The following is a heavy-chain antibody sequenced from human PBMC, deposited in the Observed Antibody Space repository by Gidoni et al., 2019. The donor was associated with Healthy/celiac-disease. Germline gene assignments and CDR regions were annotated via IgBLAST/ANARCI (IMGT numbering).Heavy chain of an antibody. J-gene: IGHJ3*02. CDR3: ARVMYGANDAFDI. CDR1: GYTFTSYD. Sequence: QVQLVQSGAQVKKPGASVTVSCKASGYTFTSYDINWVRQATGQGLEWMGGMNPNSGNTGYAQKFQGRVTMTRNTSISTAYMELSSLRSEDTAVYYCARVMYGANDAFDIWGQGTMVTVSS. CDR2: MNPNSGNT. D-gene: IGHD4-17*01. V-gene: IGHV1-8*01.